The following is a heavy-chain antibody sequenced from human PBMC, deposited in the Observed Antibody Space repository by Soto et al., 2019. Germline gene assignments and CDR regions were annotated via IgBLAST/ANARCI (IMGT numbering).Heavy chain of an antibody. J-gene: IGHJ6*02. CDR2: INHSGST. Sequence: SETLSLTCAVYGGSFSGYYWSWIRQPPGKGLEWIGEINHSGSTNYNPSLKSRVTISVDTSKNQFSLKLSSVTAADTAVYYCARGEYSSGWYDYYYGMDVWGQGTTVT. CDR1: GGSFSGYY. CDR3: ARGEYSSGWYDYYYGMDV. D-gene: IGHD6-19*01. V-gene: IGHV4-34*01.